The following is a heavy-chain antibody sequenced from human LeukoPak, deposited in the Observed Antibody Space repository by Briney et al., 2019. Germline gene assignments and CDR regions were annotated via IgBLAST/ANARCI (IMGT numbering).Heavy chain of an antibody. J-gene: IGHJ5*02. CDR1: GFTFDDYA. CDR3: AKTLVRGVSMGVPGFDP. CDR2: ISWNSGSI. D-gene: IGHD3-10*01. V-gene: IGHV3-9*01. Sequence: PGGSLRLSCAASGFTFDDYAMHWVRQAPGKGLEWVSGISWNSGSIGYADSVKGRFTISRDNAKNSLYLQMNSLRAEDTALYYCAKTLVRGVSMGVPGFDPWGQGTLVTVSS.